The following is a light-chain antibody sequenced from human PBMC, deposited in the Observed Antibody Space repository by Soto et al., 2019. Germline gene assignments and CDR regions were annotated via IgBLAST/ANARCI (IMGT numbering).Light chain of an antibody. Sequence: ESVLTQSPGTLSLSPGERATASCRASQSVSSNYLAWYQQKPGLAPRLLIHGATKRTSGTPDRFSGSGSGTDFTLTISRLEPEDFAVYYCQQYGSSGTFGQGTKVDIK. J-gene: IGKJ1*01. CDR3: QQYGSSGT. CDR2: GAT. CDR1: QSVSSNY. V-gene: IGKV3-20*01.